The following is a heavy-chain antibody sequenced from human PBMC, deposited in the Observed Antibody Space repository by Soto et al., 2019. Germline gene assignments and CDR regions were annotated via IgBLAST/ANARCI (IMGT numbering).Heavy chain of an antibody. Sequence: GSLRVSWATSGFTFGRYGMHWVRQPPGKGLEWVAVIYYDGSNEYYADSVKGRFTISRDNSKNTLYLQMNSLRAEDTAVYYCARDYSSTSYGFDSWGQGTLVTVSS. J-gene: IGHJ4*02. CDR1: GFTFGRYG. CDR3: ARDYSSTSYGFDS. D-gene: IGHD6-13*01. V-gene: IGHV3-33*01. CDR2: IYYDGSNE.